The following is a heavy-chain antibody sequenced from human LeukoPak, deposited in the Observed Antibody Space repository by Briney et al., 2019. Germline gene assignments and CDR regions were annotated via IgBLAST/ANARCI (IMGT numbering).Heavy chain of an antibody. J-gene: IGHJ4*02. CDR3: AKGYIAARLASGFDY. CDR1: GFTFDDYT. CDR2: ISWDGGST. D-gene: IGHD6-6*01. Sequence: GGSLRLSCAASGFTFDDYTMHWVRQAPGKGLEWVSLISWDGGSTYYADSVKGRFTISRDNSKNSLYLQMNSLRTEDTALYYCAKGYIAARLASGFDYWGQGTLVTVSS. V-gene: IGHV3-43*01.